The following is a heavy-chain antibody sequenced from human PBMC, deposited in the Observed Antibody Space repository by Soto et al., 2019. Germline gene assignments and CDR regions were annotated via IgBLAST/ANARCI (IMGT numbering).Heavy chain of an antibody. J-gene: IGHJ4*02. CDR3: ARAYSSGWSGDFDY. Sequence: QVQLVQSGAEVKKPGSSVKVSCKSSGGTFSSYAINWVRQAPGQGLEWMGGIIPLFGVPNYAQKFQGRVTXTAGDSTTKAYMELSSLRAEDTAVYYCARAYSSGWSGDFDYWDQGILVTVSS. V-gene: IGHV1-69*12. D-gene: IGHD6-19*01. CDR1: GGTFSSYA. CDR2: IIPLFGVP.